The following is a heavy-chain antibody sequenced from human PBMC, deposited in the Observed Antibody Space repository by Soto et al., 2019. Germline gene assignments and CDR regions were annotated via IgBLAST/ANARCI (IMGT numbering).Heavy chain of an antibody. CDR3: ARGRVVVPAAPSRDYYYMDV. CDR1: GYTFTSYY. Sequence: ASVKVSFKASGYTFTSYYMHWVRQAPGQGLEWMGIINPSGGSTSYAQKFQGRVTMTRDTSTSTVYMELSSLRSEDTAVYYCARGRVVVPAAPSRDYYYMDVWGKGTTVTVSS. D-gene: IGHD2-2*01. CDR2: INPSGGST. J-gene: IGHJ6*03. V-gene: IGHV1-46*03.